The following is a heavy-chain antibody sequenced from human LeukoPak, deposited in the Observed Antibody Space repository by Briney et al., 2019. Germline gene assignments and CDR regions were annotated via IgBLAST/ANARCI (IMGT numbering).Heavy chain of an antibody. CDR2: INPNSGGT. CDR1: GYTFTGYY. Sequence: GASVKVSCKASGYTFTGYYMHWVRQAPGQGLEWMGRINPNSGGTNYAQKFQGRVTMTRDTSISTAYMDLSRLRSDDTAVYYCARDPGSGYYYDYWGQGTLVTVSS. CDR3: ARDPGSGYYYDY. J-gene: IGHJ4*02. D-gene: IGHD3-22*01. V-gene: IGHV1-2*06.